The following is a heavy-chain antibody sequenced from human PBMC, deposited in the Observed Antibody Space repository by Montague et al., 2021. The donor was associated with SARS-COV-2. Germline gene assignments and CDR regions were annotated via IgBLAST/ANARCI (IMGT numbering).Heavy chain of an antibody. V-gene: IGHV4-61*08. CDR3: ATEMPAYDVFDI. Sequence: SETLSLTCTVSGGSVTSGDYYWTWIRQPPGKGLEWIGYIYNTGRTNYNPSLKSRVTISMDTSKNQFSLKVDSVSAAETAVYYCATEMPAYDVFDIWGQGTMVTVSS. J-gene: IGHJ3*02. CDR2: IYNTGRT. CDR1: GGSVTSGDYY. D-gene: IGHD2-2*01.